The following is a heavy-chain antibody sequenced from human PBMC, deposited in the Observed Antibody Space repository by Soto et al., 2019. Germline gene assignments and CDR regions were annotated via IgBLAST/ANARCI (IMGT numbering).Heavy chain of an antibody. D-gene: IGHD2-15*01. J-gene: IGHJ4*02. Sequence: ASVKVSCKASGYTFTSYDINWVRQATGQGLEWMGWMNPNSGNTGYAQKFQGRVTMTRNTSISTAYMELSSLRSEDTAVYYCARDLRRVAYFDYWGQGTLVTVSS. CDR1: GYTFTSYD. V-gene: IGHV1-8*01. CDR3: ARDLRRVAYFDY. CDR2: MNPNSGNT.